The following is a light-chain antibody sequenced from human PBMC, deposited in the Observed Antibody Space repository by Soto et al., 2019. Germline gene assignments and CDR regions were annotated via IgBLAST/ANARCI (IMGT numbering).Light chain of an antibody. J-gene: IGKJ1*01. V-gene: IGKV1-5*03. CDR1: QSISSW. Sequence: DIQMTQSPSTLSASVGDRVTITCRASQSISSWLAWYQQKPRKAPKLLIYKASTLESELPSNFSGSGSGTEFTLIISSLQHDDCANNYFQQYNSYPWTFGQGTKVDVK. CDR2: KAS. CDR3: QQYNSYPWT.